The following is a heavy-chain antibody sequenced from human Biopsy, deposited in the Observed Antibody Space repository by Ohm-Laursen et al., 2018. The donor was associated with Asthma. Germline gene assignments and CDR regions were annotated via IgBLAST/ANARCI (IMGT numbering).Heavy chain of an antibody. D-gene: IGHD3-22*01. CDR1: GFTFSTYA. CDR3: ARGDSSNWSHYYFDY. V-gene: IGHV3-23*01. CDR2: ITGSGGFT. Sequence: SLRLSCAASGFTFSTYAMSWVRQAPGKGLEWVSSITGSGGFTYYADSVRGRFTISRDYSKNTLYLQMHSLRAEDTAVYYCARGDSSNWSHYYFDYWGQGTLVTVSS. J-gene: IGHJ4*02.